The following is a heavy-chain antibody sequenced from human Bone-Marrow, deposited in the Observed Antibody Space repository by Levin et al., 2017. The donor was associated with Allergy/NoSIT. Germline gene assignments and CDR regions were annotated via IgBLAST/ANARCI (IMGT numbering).Heavy chain of an antibody. CDR1: GGSISSYY. Sequence: SETLSLTCTVSGGSISSYYWSWIRQPPGKGLEWIGYIYYSGSTNYNPSLKSRVTISVDTSKNQFSLKLSSVTAADTAVYYCARSALWFGESSGAYYMDVWGKGTTVTVSS. CDR3: ARSALWFGESSGAYYMDV. J-gene: IGHJ6*03. CDR2: IYYSGST. D-gene: IGHD3-10*01. V-gene: IGHV4-59*01.